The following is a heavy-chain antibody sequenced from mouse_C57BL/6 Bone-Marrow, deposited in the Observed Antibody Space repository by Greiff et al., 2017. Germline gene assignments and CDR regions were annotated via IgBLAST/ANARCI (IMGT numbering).Heavy chain of an antibody. D-gene: IGHD1-1*01. J-gene: IGHJ4*01. V-gene: IGHV14-2*01. Sequence: EVQLQQSGAELVKPGASVKLSCTASGFNIKDYYMHWVKQRTEQGLEWIGRIDPEDGETKDAPKFPGKATITADTSSNPAYLQLSSLTSEDTAVYYWAPYYYEDDYAMDYWGQGTSVTVSS. CDR1: GFNIKDYY. CDR2: IDPEDGET. CDR3: APYYYEDDYAMDY.